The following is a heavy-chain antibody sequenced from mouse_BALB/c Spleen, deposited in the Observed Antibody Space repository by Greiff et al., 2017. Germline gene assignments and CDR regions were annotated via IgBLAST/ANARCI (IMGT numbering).Heavy chain of an antibody. CDR3: ARKGGTTWSYFDY. D-gene: IGHD1-1*01. J-gene: IGHJ2*01. CDR2: INPYNDGT. CDR1: GYTFTSYV. Sequence: EVQLQQSGPELVKPGASVKMSCKASGYTFTSYVMHWVKQKPGQGLEWIGYINPYNDGTKYNEKFKGKATLTSDKSSSTAYMELSSLTSEDSAVYYCARKGGTTWSYFDYWGQGTTLTVSS. V-gene: IGHV1-14*01.